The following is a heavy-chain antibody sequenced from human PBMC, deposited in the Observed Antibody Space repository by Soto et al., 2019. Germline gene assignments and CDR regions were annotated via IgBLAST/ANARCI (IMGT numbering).Heavy chain of an antibody. CDR3: AKDHGRVTMVRGVSIGFDY. J-gene: IGHJ4*02. D-gene: IGHD3-10*01. Sequence: QVLLVESGGGVVQPGRSLRLSCAASGFTFSSYGMHWVRQAPGKGLEWVAVISYVGSNKYYADSVKGRFTISRDNSKYSLSLQINRLRAEDTAVYYCAKDHGRVTMVRGVSIGFDYWGQGTLVTVSS. CDR1: GFTFSSYG. V-gene: IGHV3-30*18. CDR2: ISYVGSNK.